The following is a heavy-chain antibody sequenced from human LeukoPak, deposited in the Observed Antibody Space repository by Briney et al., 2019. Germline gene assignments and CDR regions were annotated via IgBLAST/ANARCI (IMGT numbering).Heavy chain of an antibody. D-gene: IGHD3-3*01. J-gene: IGHJ5*02. Sequence: PGGSLRLSCAASGFTFRSYSMNWVRQAPGKGLEWVSYISSSNTTIYYADSVKGRFTISRDNAKNSLYLQMNSLRAEDTAVYYCARPTIFGVVPRWFDPWGQGTLVTVSS. CDR2: ISSSNTTI. CDR3: ARPTIFGVVPRWFDP. V-gene: IGHV3-48*04. CDR1: GFTFRSYS.